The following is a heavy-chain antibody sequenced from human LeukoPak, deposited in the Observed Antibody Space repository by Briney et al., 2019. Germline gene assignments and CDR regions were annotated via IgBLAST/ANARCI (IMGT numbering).Heavy chain of an antibody. Sequence: PGGSLRLSCAASGFTFSGYSMNWVRQAPGKGLEWVSISYSDSNTNYADSVKGRFTISRDTSQNTLSLQMNSLRVEDTAVYYCVRKNRDFNAAFDIWGQGTVVTVSS. J-gene: IGHJ3*02. CDR1: GFTFSGYS. D-gene: IGHD1-14*01. V-gene: IGHV3-53*01. CDR2: SYSDSNT. CDR3: VRKNRDFNAAFDI.